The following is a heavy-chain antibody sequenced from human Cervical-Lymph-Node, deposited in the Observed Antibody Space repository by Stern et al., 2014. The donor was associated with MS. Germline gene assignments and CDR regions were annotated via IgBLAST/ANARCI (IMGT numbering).Heavy chain of an antibody. D-gene: IGHD2/OR15-2a*01. CDR2: IYYSGST. CDR1: GGSITNYY. J-gene: IGHJ4*01. V-gene: IGHV4-59*01. CDR3: ARDKGMFFL. Sequence: QVQLQESGPGLVKPSETLSLTCTVSGGSITNYYWSWIRQPPGKGLEWSGDIYYSGSTNYNPPLKSRVTISVDTSKNQFALKLSSVTAADTAVYYCARDKGMFFLWGQGTLVTVSS.